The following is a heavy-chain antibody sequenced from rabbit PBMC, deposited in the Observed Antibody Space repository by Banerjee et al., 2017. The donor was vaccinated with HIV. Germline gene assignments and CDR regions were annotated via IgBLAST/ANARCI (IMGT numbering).Heavy chain of an antibody. V-gene: IGHV1S45*01. CDR3: ARGSDGSG. Sequence: QEHLVESGGDLVKPGASLTLTCTASGFDFSNRKWICWVRQAPGKGLEWIACIYVGSSGSKYYASWVNGRFTISKTSSTTVTLQITSLTAADTATYFCARGSDGSGWGQGTLVTVS. J-gene: IGHJ3*01. CDR2: IYVGSSGSK. CDR1: GFDFSNRKW. D-gene: IGHD1-1*01.